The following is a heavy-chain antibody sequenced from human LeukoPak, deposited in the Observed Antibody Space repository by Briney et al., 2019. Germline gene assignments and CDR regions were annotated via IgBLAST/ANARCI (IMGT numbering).Heavy chain of an antibody. V-gene: IGHV4-39*07. CDR3: ARVRRSSGSYFDL. J-gene: IGHJ2*01. Sequence: SETLSLTCTVSGGSISSSSYYWGWIRQPPGKGLEWIGSIYYSGSTYYNPSLKSRVTISVDTSKNQFSLKLSSVTAADTAVYYCARVRRSSGSYFDLWGRGTLVTVSS. CDR2: IYYSGST. D-gene: IGHD6-19*01. CDR1: GGSISSSSYY.